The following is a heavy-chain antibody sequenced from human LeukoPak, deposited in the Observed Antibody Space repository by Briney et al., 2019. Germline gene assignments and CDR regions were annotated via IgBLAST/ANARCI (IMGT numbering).Heavy chain of an antibody. J-gene: IGHJ4*02. CDR2: ISGSGGST. CDR1: GFTFSSYA. Sequence: PGGSLRLSGAASGFTFSSYAMSWVRQAPGKGLEWVSAISGSGGSTYYADSVKGRFTISRDNSKNTLYLQMNSLRAEDTAVYYCAKAGTAGTMGDYWGQGTLVTVSS. CDR3: AKAGTAGTMGDY. D-gene: IGHD1-1*01. V-gene: IGHV3-23*01.